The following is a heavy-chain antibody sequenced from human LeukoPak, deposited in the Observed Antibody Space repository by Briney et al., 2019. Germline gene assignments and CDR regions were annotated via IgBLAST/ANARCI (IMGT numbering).Heavy chain of an antibody. CDR3: ASLGGNYFDY. CDR1: GFTFSNYA. D-gene: IGHD1-14*01. CDR2: ISRDGSNK. J-gene: IGHJ4*02. Sequence: GGSLRLSCAASGFTFSNYAMHWVRQAPGKGLEWVAVISRDGSNKYYADSVKGRFTISRDNSKDTLYLQMNSLRAEDTAVYYCASLGGNYFDYWGQGTLVTVSS. V-gene: IGHV3-30*03.